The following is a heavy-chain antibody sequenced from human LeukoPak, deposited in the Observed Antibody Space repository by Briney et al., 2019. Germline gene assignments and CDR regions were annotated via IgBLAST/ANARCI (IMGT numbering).Heavy chain of an antibody. V-gene: IGHV3-7*01. D-gene: IGHD6-19*01. CDR1: GFTFSSYW. CDR2: IKTDGSLI. CDR3: ALVGVAGIPFDY. J-gene: IGHJ4*02. Sequence: PGGSLRLSCVASGFTFSSYWMTWVRQAPGKGLEWVANIKTDGSLIYYVDSVKGRFTISRDNAKNSLYLQMNSLRAEDTAVYYCALVGVAGIPFDYWGRGTLVTVSS.